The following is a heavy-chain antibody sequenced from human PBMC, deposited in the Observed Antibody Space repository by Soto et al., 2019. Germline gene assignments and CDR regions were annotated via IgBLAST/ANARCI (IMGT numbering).Heavy chain of an antibody. V-gene: IGHV3-43*02. Sequence: GGSLRLSCAASGFTFDDYAMHWVRQAPGKGLEWVSLISGDGGSTYYADSVKGRFTISRDNSKNSLYLQMNSLRTEDPALYYCAKALQSYSSSFFAFDIWGQGTMVTVSS. D-gene: IGHD6-6*01. J-gene: IGHJ3*02. CDR2: ISGDGGST. CDR3: AKALQSYSSSFFAFDI. CDR1: GFTFDDYA.